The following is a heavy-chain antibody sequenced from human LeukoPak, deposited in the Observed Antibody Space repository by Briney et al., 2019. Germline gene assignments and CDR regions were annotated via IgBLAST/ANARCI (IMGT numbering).Heavy chain of an antibody. J-gene: IGHJ2*01. CDR3: ARHLYYSASAFWYIDL. CDR1: GGSISSSSYY. Sequence: SETLSLTCTVSGGSISSSSYYWGWIRQPPGKGLEWIGSVSQSGNTYYKSSLKSRVTVSIDTSKNEFSLILTSVTAADTAEYYCARHLYYSASAFWYIDLWGRGTLVIVSP. CDR2: VSQSGNT. D-gene: IGHD3-10*01. V-gene: IGHV4-39*01.